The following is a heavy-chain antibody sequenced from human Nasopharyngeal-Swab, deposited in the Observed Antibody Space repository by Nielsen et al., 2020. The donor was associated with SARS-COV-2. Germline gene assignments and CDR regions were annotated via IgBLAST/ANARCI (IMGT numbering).Heavy chain of an antibody. CDR2: TYYRSKWYN. CDR1: GDSVSSNSAA. CDR3: AREDGYFDWLGGSYYYYGMDV. Sequence: SETLSLTCAISGDSVSSNSAAWNWIRQSPSRGLEWLGRTYYRSKWYNDYAVSVKSRITINPDTSKNQFSLQLNSVTPEDTAVYYCAREDGYFDWLGGSYYYYGMDVWDQGTTVTVSS. J-gene: IGHJ6*02. V-gene: IGHV6-1*01. D-gene: IGHD3-9*01.